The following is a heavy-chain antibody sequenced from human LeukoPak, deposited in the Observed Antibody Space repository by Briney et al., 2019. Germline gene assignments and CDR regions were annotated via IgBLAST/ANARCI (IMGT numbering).Heavy chain of an antibody. D-gene: IGHD3-10*02. J-gene: IGHJ4*02. CDR1: GSTFSDYY. V-gene: IGHV3-11*04. CDR3: ARDFSDVRGNIFDS. Sequence: GGSLRLSCAASGSTFSDYYMSWIRQAPGKGLQWLAYSSTSGSITYYVDSVKGRFTISRDNAKNSVYLQMNSLRAEDTAVYYCARDFSDVRGNIFDSWGQGTLVTVSS. CDR2: SSTSGSIT.